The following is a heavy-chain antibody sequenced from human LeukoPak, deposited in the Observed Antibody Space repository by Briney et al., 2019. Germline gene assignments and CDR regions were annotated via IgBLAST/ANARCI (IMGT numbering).Heavy chain of an antibody. J-gene: IGHJ4*02. CDR1: GGSISSYY. V-gene: IGHV4-59*01. Sequence: SETLSLTCTVPGGSISSYYWSWIRQPPGKGLEWIGYIYYSGSTNYNPSLKSRVTISVDTSKNQFSLKLSSVTAADTAVYYCARGESGGSGRYYFDYWGQGTLVTVSS. CDR3: ARGESGGSGRYYFDY. D-gene: IGHD3-10*01. CDR2: IYYSGST.